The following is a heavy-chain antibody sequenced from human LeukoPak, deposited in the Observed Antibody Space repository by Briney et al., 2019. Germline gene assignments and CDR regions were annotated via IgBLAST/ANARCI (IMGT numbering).Heavy chain of an antibody. CDR1: GYTFTSYG. V-gene: IGHV1-2*02. J-gene: IGHJ5*02. Sequence: GASVKVSCKASGYTFTSYGISWVRQAPGQGLEWMGWINPNSGGTNYAQKFQGRVTMTRDTSISTAYMELSRLRSDDTAVYYCARVDPTYCSGGSCSYNWFDPWGQGTLVTVSS. CDR2: INPNSGGT. CDR3: ARVDPTYCSGGSCSYNWFDP. D-gene: IGHD2-15*01.